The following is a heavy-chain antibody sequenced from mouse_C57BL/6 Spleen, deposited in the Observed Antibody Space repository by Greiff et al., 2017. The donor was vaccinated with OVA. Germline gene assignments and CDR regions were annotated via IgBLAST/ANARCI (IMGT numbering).Heavy chain of an antibody. J-gene: IGHJ4*01. CDR1: GFTFSSYA. CDR2: ISAGGSYT. D-gene: IGHD2-4*01. V-gene: IGHV5-4*01. CDR3: ARDRDYDEYYDAMDY. Sequence: EVKLVESGGGLVKPGGSLKLSCAASGFTFSSYAMSWVRQTPEKRLEWVATISAGGSYTYYPDNVKGRFTITTDNAKNNLYLQMSHLKSEDTAMYYWARDRDYDEYYDAMDYWGQGTSVTVSS.